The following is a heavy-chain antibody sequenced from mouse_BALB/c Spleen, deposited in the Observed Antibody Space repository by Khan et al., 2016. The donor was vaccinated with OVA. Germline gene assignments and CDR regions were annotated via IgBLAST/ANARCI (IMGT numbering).Heavy chain of an antibody. CDR2: IYPGGYFT. V-gene: IGHV1-63*02. CDR1: GYTFTNYW. Sequence: VQLQQSGGEVVRPGTSVKISCKASGYTFTNYWLGWVRQRPGHGLEWIGDIYPGGYFTNYNEQFKGKATLTVDTSSSTANMQLNSLTSEDSAVFCLARRATWEFDVWGGGTTVTVSS. D-gene: IGHD3-1*01. CDR3: ARRATWEFDV. J-gene: IGHJ1*01.